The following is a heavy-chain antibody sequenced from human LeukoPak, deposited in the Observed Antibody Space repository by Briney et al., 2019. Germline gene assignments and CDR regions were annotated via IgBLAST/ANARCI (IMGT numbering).Heavy chain of an antibody. Sequence: SETLSLTCAVYGGSFSGYYWSWIRQPPGKGLEWIGEINHSGSTNYNPSLKSRVTISVDTSKNQFSLKLSSVTAADTAVYYCARAPYYYGSGASGRYDYWGQGTLVTVSS. J-gene: IGHJ4*02. V-gene: IGHV4-34*01. CDR2: INHSGST. D-gene: IGHD3-10*01. CDR1: GGSFSGYY. CDR3: ARAPYYYGSGASGRYDY.